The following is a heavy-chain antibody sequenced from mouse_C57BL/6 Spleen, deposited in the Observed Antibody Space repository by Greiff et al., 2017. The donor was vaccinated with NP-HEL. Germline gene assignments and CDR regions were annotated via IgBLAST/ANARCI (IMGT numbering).Heavy chain of an antibody. D-gene: IGHD4-1*01. J-gene: IGHJ1*03. V-gene: IGHV7-3*01. Sequence: EVMLVESGGGLVQPGGSLSLSCAASGFTFTDYYMSWVRQPPGTALEWLGFIRNKANGYTTEYSASVKGRFTISRDNSQSILYLQMNALRAEDSATYFCARYRELGDCCCDVWGTGTTLTASP. CDR2: IRNKANGYTT. CDR1: GFTFTDYY. CDR3: ARYRELGDCCCDV.